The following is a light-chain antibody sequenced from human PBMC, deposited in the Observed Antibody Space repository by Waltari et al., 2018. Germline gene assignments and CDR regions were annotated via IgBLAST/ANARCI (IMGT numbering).Light chain of an antibody. Sequence: IQMTQSPSSLSASLGDRVTITCQAMQAIKYYLNWYQHKPGKVPHLQLYDASNLKTRVPSRFSGSGSGTHFTLTISSLQPEDIATYYCQQYDDLPLTFGPGTKVDFK. CDR2: DAS. V-gene: IGKV1-33*01. CDR1: QAIKYY. J-gene: IGKJ3*01. CDR3: QQYDDLPLT.